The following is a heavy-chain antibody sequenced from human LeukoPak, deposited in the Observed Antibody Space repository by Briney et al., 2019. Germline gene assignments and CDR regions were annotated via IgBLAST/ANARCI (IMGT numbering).Heavy chain of an antibody. D-gene: IGHD1-1*01. V-gene: IGHV4-34*01. CDR3: ARRLNWNRYYYYYYMDV. CDR1: GGSFSGYY. CDR2: INHSGST. J-gene: IGHJ6*03. Sequence: SETLSLTCAVYGGSFSGYYWSWIRQPPGKGLEWIGEINHSGSTNYNPSLKSRVTISVDTSKNRFSLKLSSVTAADTAVYYCARRLNWNRYYYYYYMDVWGKGTTVTVSS.